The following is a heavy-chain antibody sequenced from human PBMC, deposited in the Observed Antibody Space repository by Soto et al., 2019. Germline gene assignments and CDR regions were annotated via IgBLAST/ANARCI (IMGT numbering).Heavy chain of an antibody. V-gene: IGHV3-23*01. CDR3: AKANCYDSSGRLKAYYYYYGMDV. CDR2: ISGSGGST. J-gene: IGHJ6*02. D-gene: IGHD3-22*01. Sequence: GGSLRLSCAASGFTFSSYAMSWVRQAPGKGLEWVSAISGSGGSTYYADSVKGRFTISRDNSKNTLYLQMNSLRAEDTAVYYCAKANCYDSSGRLKAYYYYYGMDVWGQGTTVTVSS. CDR1: GFTFSSYA.